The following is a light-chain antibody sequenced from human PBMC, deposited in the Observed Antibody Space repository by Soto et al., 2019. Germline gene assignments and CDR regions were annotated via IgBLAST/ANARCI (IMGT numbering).Light chain of an antibody. CDR2: WAS. CDR3: QQYFTSPWT. V-gene: IGKV4-1*01. CDR1: QSILDRSKNKYY. J-gene: IGKJ1*01. Sequence: DIVMTQSPDSLAVSLGERATFNCKSSQSILDRSKNKYYLAWYQQKSGQPPKLLIYWASLREPRVPDRFTGSGSGTDFTLTISSLQAEDVAVYYCQQYFTSPWTFGQGTKVEI.